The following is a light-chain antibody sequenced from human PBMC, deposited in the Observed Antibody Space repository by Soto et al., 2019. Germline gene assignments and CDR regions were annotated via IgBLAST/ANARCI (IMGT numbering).Light chain of an antibody. Sequence: QLVLTQPPSVSGAPGQRVTISCTGSSSNIGAGFDVHWYQQFPGTAPKLLIYGNTNRPSGVPDRFSGSRSGTSASLAITGLQAEDEANYYCQSYDSSLSALVVFGGGTKVTVL. CDR2: GNT. V-gene: IGLV1-40*01. CDR3: QSYDSSLSALVV. CDR1: SSNIGAGFD. J-gene: IGLJ3*02.